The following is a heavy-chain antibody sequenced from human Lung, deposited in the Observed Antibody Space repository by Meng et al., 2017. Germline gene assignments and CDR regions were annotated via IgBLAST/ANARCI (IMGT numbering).Heavy chain of an antibody. V-gene: IGHV1-69*02. D-gene: IGHD3-16*01. CDR2: IIPILERA. Sequence: QVQLVQSGAEVKKPGSSVKVACKASGVTVSRYSFSWVRQDPGQGLEWRGRIIPILERANYEQKFQGRVTITEDISTTTAYMEMRSLRSEDTAVYYCASAMGNYVPATNEWTPSYFDYWGRGTLVTVSS. CDR3: ASAMGNYVPATNEWTPSYFDY. CDR1: GVTVSRYS. J-gene: IGHJ4*02.